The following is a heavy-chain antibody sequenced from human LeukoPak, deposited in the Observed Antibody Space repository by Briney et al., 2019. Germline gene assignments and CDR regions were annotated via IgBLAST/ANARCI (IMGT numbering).Heavy chain of an antibody. CDR2: IYYNGRT. V-gene: IGHV4-61*08. D-gene: IGHD3-22*01. CDR1: GGSISSGGYS. J-gene: IGHJ4*02. CDR3: AREYNHDSGGYIDN. Sequence: SQTLSLACAVSGGSISSGGYSWSWVRQPPGKGLEWIGYIYYNGRTNYDPSLKSRVTISVDTSKNQFSLKLSSVTAADTAVYFCAREYNHDSGGYIDNWGQGTLVTVSS.